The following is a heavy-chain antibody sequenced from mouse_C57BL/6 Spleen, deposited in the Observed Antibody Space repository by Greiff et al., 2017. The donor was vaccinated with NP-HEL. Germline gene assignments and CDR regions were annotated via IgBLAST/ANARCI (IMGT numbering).Heavy chain of an antibody. CDR1: GYTFTSYW. Sequence: QVQLKQPGAELVKPGASVKMSCKASGYTFTSYWITWVKQRPGQGLEWIGDIYPGSGSTNYNEKFKSKATLTVDTSSSTAYMQLSSLTSEDSAVYYCARDGGSSGLLDYWGQGTTLTVSS. CDR2: IYPGSGST. D-gene: IGHD3-2*02. V-gene: IGHV1-55*01. J-gene: IGHJ2*01. CDR3: ARDGGSSGLLDY.